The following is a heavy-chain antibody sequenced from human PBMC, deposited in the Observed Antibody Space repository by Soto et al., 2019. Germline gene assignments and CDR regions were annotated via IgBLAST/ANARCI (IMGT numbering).Heavy chain of an antibody. Sequence: QVQLVQSGAEVKKPGSSVKVSCRASGDTFSSYTVNWLRQAPGRGLEWMGRIIPVLGTTDYAQNFKGRGTMTADIPSNTVYMELSSLRSEDTAVYYCARRRYCGYACYFKHYYGMDVWGQGTTVTVAS. CDR3: ARRRYCGYACYFKHYYGMDV. D-gene: IGHD2-21*02. J-gene: IGHJ6*02. CDR2: IIPVLGTT. CDR1: GDTFSSYT. V-gene: IGHV1-69*08.